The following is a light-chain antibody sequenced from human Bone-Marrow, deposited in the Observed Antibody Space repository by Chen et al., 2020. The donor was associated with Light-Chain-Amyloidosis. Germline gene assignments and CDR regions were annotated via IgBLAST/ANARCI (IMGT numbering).Light chain of an antibody. CDR3: QVWDRSRDRPV. Sequence: SYVLTQPSSVSVAPGQTATIACGGNNIGSTSVHWYQQTPGQAPLLVGYDDSDRPSGIPERLAGSNSGNPATLTVSRVEAGDEADYYCQVWDRSRDRPVFGGGTKLTVL. J-gene: IGLJ3*02. CDR1: NIGSTS. CDR2: DDS. V-gene: IGLV3-21*02.